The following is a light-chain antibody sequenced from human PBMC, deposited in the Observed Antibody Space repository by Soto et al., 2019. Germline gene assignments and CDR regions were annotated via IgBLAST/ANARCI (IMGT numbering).Light chain of an antibody. Sequence: QSALTQPPSASGSPGQSVTISCTGTSSDVGGYNYVSWYQPHPGKAPKLMSYEVSKRPSGVPDRFSGSKSGNTASLTVSGLQAEDEADYYCSSYAGSNNYVFGTGTQLTVL. CDR3: SSYAGSNNYV. V-gene: IGLV2-8*01. CDR1: SSDVGGYNY. J-gene: IGLJ1*01. CDR2: EVS.